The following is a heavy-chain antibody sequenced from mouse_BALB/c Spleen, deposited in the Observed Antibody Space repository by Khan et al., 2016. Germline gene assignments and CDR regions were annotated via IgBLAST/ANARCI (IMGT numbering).Heavy chain of an antibody. CDR3: AREYYGSSFFDY. CDR1: GYSITSGYA. V-gene: IGHV3-2*02. J-gene: IGHJ3*01. D-gene: IGHD1-1*01. CDR2: ITYSGGT. Sequence: EVQLQESGPGLVKPSQSLSLTCTVTGYSITSGYAWNRIRQFPGSKLEWMGYITYSGGTSYNPSLKSRISVTRDTSKNQFFLQFNSVTTEDTATYYCAREYYGSSFFDYWGQGTLVTVSA.